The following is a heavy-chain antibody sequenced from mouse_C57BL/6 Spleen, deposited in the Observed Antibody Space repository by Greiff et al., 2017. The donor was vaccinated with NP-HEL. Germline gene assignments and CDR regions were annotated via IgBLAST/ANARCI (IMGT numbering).Heavy chain of an antibody. CDR1: GYAFTNYL. J-gene: IGHJ2*01. D-gene: IGHD2-1*01. V-gene: IGHV1-54*01. Sequence: VKLQESGAELVRPGTSVKVSCKASGYAFTNYLIEWVKQRPGQGLEWIGVINPGSGGTNYNEKFKGKATLTADKSSSTAYMQLSSLTSEDSAVYFCARGGNYGFDYWGQGTTLTVSS. CDR3: ARGGNYGFDY. CDR2: INPGSGGT.